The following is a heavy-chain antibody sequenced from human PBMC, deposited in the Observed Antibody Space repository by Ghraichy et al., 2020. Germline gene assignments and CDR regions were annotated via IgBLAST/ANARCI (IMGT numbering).Heavy chain of an antibody. Sequence: SVKGSCKASGGTFSSYAISWVRQAPGQGLEWMGGIIPIFGTANYAQKFQGRVTITADESTSTAYMELSSLRSEDTAVYYCARARTLEAARPTWRYYFDYWGQGTLVTVSS. CDR2: IIPIFGTA. CDR1: GGTFSSYA. J-gene: IGHJ4*02. CDR3: ARARTLEAARPTWRYYFDY. D-gene: IGHD6-6*01. V-gene: IGHV1-69*13.